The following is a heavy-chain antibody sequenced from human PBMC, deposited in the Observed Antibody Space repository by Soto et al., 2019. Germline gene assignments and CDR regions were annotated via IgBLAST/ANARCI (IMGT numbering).Heavy chain of an antibody. V-gene: IGHV6-1*01. Sequence: SQSLSLTCAISVDSVSSNSAAWNWIRQSPSRGLEWLGRTYYRSKWYNDYAVSVKSRITINPDTSKNQFSLQLNSVTPEDTAVYYCAREKEVYCSSTSCYGVDDYWGQGTLVTVSS. CDR3: AREKEVYCSSTSCYGVDDY. J-gene: IGHJ4*02. CDR2: TYYRSKWYN. CDR1: VDSVSSNSAA. D-gene: IGHD2-2*01.